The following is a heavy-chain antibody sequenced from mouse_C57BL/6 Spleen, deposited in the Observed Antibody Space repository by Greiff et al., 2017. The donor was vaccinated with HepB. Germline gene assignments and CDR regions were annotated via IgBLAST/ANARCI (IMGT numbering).Heavy chain of an antibody. CDR2: INPGSGGT. CDR1: GYAFTNYL. CDR3: ARSDGYSYFDY. Sequence: QVQLQQSGAELVRPGTSVKVSCKASGYAFTNYLIEWVKQRPGQGLEWIGVINPGSGGTNYNEKFKGKATLTADKSSSTAYMQLSSLTSEDSAVYFCARSDGYSYFDYWGHGTTLTVSS. D-gene: IGHD2-3*01. V-gene: IGHV1-54*01. J-gene: IGHJ2*01.